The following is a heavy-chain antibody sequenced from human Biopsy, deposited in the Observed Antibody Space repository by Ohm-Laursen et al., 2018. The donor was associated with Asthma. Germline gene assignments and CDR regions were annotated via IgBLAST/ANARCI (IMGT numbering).Heavy chain of an antibody. J-gene: IGHJ4*02. D-gene: IGHD2-2*01. Sequence: GASVGVSCKSLGGTFNTYVIGWVRQAPGQGLEWMGGINSVFGTTTYPQKFQDRVTITADDSTSTVYMELSSLRSEDTAVYYCARKAGSCISRTCYSLDFWGQGTLVTVSS. CDR3: ARKAGSCISRTCYSLDF. CDR2: INSVFGTT. CDR1: GGTFNTYV. V-gene: IGHV1-69*13.